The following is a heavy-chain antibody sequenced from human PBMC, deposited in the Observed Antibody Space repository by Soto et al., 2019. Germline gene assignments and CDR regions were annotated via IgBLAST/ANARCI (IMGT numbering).Heavy chain of an antibody. CDR1: GFTFRTYA. Sequence: GGSLRLSCAASGFTFRTYAMHWVRQAPGKGLEWVAVISHDGSNTDYGDSVKGRFTISRDNSKSTLSLQMNSLRPEDTGVYYCAKDAGSTGCLFASWGPGTLVTVSS. J-gene: IGHJ4*02. CDR3: AKDAGSTGCLFAS. V-gene: IGHV3-30*18. CDR2: ISHDGSNT.